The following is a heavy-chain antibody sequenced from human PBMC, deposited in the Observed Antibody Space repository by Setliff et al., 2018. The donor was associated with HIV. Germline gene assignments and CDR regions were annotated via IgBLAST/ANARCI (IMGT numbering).Heavy chain of an antibody. CDR2: IYYSGSI. CDR3: ARVGDYGSGGWFDP. V-gene: IGHV4-59*12. CDR1: GGSISSYF. J-gene: IGHJ5*02. Sequence: SETLSLTCTVSGGSISSYFWSWIRQPPGKGLEWIGSIYYSGSINYNPSLESRVTISLDTSKNKFSLKLSSVTAADTAVYYCARVGDYGSGGWFDPWGQGTLVTVSS. D-gene: IGHD3-10*01.